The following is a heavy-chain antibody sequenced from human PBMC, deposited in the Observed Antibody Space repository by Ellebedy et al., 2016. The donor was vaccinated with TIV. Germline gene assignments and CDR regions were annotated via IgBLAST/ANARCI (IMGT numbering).Heavy chain of an antibody. CDR3: TTGRPGNIFDS. V-gene: IGHV3-7*03. D-gene: IGHD2/OR15-2a*01. Sequence: GESLKISCGASGFSFSSYWMSWVRQAPGKGLEWVANIRQDGREKYYVDSVKGRFTISRDNAKNSLYLQMNSLKAEDTAIYFCTTGRPGNIFDSWGQGTLVTVSS. CDR1: GFSFSSYW. J-gene: IGHJ4*02. CDR2: IRQDGREK.